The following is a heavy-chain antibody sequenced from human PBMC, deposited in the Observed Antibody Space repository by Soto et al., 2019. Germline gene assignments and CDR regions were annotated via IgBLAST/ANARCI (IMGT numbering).Heavy chain of an antibody. CDR2: IWYDGSNK. D-gene: IGHD3-3*01. Sequence: GGSLRLSCAASGFTFSSYGMHWVRQAPGKGLEWVAVIWYDGSNKYYADSVKGRFTISRDNSKNTLYLQMNSLRAEDTAVYYCARVCWIFGVVITIYYYYYMDVWGKGTTVTVSS. CDR1: GFTFSSYG. CDR3: ARVCWIFGVVITIYYYYYMDV. J-gene: IGHJ6*03. V-gene: IGHV3-33*01.